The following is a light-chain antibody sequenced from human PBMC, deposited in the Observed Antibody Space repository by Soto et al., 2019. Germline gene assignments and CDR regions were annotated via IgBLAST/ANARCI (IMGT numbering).Light chain of an antibody. J-gene: IGLJ3*02. CDR3: QTWVTGLWV. CDR1: TGHSTYA. Sequence: QLALTQSPSASASLGASVKLTCTLSTGHSTYAIAWHQQQPEKGPRYLMKLNSDGSHTRGDGIPDRFSGSSSGAERYLTISSLQSEDEADYYCQTWVTGLWVFGGGTKLTVL. CDR2: LNSDGSH. V-gene: IGLV4-69*01.